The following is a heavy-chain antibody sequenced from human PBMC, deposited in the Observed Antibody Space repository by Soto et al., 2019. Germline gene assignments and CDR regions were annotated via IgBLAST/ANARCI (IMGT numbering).Heavy chain of an antibody. CDR2: IKQDGSEK. J-gene: IGHJ4*02. D-gene: IGHD3-22*01. CDR3: ARGNYDSSGSFDY. CDR1: GFTFSSYW. V-gene: IGHV3-7*01. Sequence: GGSLRLSCAASGFTFSSYWMSWVRQAPGKGLEWVANIKQDGSEKYYVDSVKGRFTISRDNAKNSLYLQMNSLRAEDTAVYYCARGNYDSSGSFDYWGQGTLVTVSS.